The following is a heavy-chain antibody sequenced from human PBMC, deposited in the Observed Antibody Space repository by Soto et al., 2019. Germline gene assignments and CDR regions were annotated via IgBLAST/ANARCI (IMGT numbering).Heavy chain of an antibody. Sequence: SETMSLTCAVYGGSFRGYYWSWIRQHPGKGLEWIGEINHSGSTNYNPSLKSRVTISVDTSKNQFSLKLSSVTAADTAVYYCARDVSEYSSSAVVRGGMDVWGQGTTVTVSS. CDR1: GGSFRGYY. CDR3: ARDVSEYSSSAVVRGGMDV. V-gene: IGHV4-34*01. D-gene: IGHD6-6*01. J-gene: IGHJ6*02. CDR2: INHSGST.